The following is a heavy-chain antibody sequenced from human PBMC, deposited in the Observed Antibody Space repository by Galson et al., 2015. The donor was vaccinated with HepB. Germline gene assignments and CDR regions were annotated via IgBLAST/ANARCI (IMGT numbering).Heavy chain of an antibody. D-gene: IGHD1-1*01. CDR3: ARGSWERDLVAWTNYYHGMDV. CDR2: TYYTGTT. J-gene: IGHJ6*02. CDR1: CAPVHNVY. V-gene: IGHV4-59*08. Sequence: ETLFSTCSVSCAPVHNVYSNWIRQPPGKRQEWLCYTYYTGTTNYTPSLKSRVTMSVDTSKNQISLILTSVTDADTALYYCARGSWERDLVAWTNYYHGMDVWGQGTTVAVSS.